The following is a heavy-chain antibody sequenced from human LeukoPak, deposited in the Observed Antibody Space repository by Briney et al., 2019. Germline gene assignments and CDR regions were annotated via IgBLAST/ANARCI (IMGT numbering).Heavy chain of an antibody. D-gene: IGHD3-22*01. Sequence: ASLKVSCKASGYAFTDYYIHWVRQAPGQGPEWMGWVKPSNGETNLAQKFQGRVTMTRDTSINSAYIDLNSLRSDDTAVYYCARGRSSEDSGGYCHFDNWAREPWSPSPQ. CDR1: GYAFTDYY. CDR2: VKPSNGET. CDR3: ARGRSSEDSGGYCHFDN. J-gene: IGHJ4*02. V-gene: IGHV1-2*02.